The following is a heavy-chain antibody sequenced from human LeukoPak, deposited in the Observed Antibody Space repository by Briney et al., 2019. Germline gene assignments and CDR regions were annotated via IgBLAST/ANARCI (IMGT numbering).Heavy chain of an antibody. CDR3: AKYRITMIVVGGAFDI. CDR2: ISGSGGST. Sequence: PGGSLRLSCAASGFTFSSYAMSWVRQAPGKGLEWVSAISGSGGSTYYADSVKGRFTISRDNSKNTLYLQMNSLRAEDTAVYHCAKYRITMIVVGGAFDIWGQGTMVTVSS. V-gene: IGHV3-23*01. D-gene: IGHD3-22*01. J-gene: IGHJ3*02. CDR1: GFTFSSYA.